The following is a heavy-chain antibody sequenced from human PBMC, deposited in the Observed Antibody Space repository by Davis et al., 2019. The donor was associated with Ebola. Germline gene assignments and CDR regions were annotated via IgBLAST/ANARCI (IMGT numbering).Heavy chain of an antibody. CDR3: ARGYCRPPSCFWSLDV. CDR2: INTAGDT. J-gene: IGHJ2*01. Sequence: GGSLRLSCAASGFTFSSYEMYWVRQAPGKGLEWVAIINTAGDTYYSDSVKGRFTASRENDKNSFYLQMNSLRAGDTAVYYCARGYCRPPSCFWSLDVWGRGTLVTVSS. CDR1: GFTFSSYE. D-gene: IGHD2-2*01. V-gene: IGHV3-13*01.